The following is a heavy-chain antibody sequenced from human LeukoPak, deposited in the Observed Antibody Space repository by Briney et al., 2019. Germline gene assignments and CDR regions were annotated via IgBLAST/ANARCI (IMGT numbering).Heavy chain of an antibody. CDR3: AKDSSQGGDYFDY. D-gene: IGHD3-16*01. CDR1: GFNFKNYA. J-gene: IGHJ4*02. CDR2: VNGSGVIT. V-gene: IGHV3-23*01. Sequence: PGGSLRLSCAATGFNFKNYATTWARQAPGKGLEWVSAVNGSGVITYYSDSVKGRFTISRDNSKNTLYLQMSSLRAADTAIYYCAKDSSQGGDYFDYWGQGTLVTVSS.